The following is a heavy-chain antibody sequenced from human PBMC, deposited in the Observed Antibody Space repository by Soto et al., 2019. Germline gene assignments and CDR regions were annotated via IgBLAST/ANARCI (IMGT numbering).Heavy chain of an antibody. J-gene: IGHJ3*01. V-gene: IGHV3-23*01. CDR1: GSTINSHA. D-gene: IGHD1-26*01. CDR3: AILGGTYYAFDF. Sequence: PGGSLRLSCAVSGSTINSHAMGWVRQAPGKGLEWVSAIGPRGRDTYYADSVKGRFTISRDNSKNTVSLQMNSLRAEDTAVYYCAILGGTYYAFDFWGQGTLVTVSS. CDR2: IGPRGRDT.